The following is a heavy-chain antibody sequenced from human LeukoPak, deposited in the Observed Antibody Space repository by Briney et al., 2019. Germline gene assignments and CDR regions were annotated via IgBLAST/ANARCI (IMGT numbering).Heavy chain of an antibody. D-gene: IGHD6-13*01. CDR2: ICHSGST. CDR1: GYSISSGYY. J-gene: IGHJ5*02. Sequence: SETLSLTCTVSGYSISSGYYWGWIRPPPGKGLEWIGSICHSGSTYYNPSLKSRVTISVDTSKNQFSLKLSSVTAADTAVYYCARGYSSSWYFNWFDPWGQGTLVTVSS. V-gene: IGHV4-38-2*02. CDR3: ARGYSSSWYFNWFDP.